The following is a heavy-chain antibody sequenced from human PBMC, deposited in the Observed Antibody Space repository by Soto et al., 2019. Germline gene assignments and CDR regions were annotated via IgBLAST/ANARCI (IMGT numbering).Heavy chain of an antibody. V-gene: IGHV1-3*01. D-gene: IGHD3-22*01. CDR1: GYNFTSYG. J-gene: IGHJ4*02. CDR3: ARSSGWYYVDY. CDR2: INAGNGNT. Sequence: QVQLVQSGAEVKKPGASVKVSCKASGYNFTSYGIHWVRQAPGQRLEWMGWINAGNGNTKYSQKFQGRVTITRDTSASTAYMELSSLRSEDTAVYYCARSSGWYYVDYWCQGTRVTVSS.